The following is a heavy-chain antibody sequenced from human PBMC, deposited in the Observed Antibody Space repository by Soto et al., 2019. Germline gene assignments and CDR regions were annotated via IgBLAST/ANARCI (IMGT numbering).Heavy chain of an antibody. CDR3: ARGNFYYSMDV. CDR1: GGSFSGNY. Sequence: SETLSLTCAVYGGSFSGNYWSWVRQPPGKGLEWIGEFSDSGSTNYNPSLKSRVTISEDMSKSQFSLKLSSVTAADTAVYYCARGNFYYSMDVWGQGTTVTVSS. CDR2: FSDSGST. J-gene: IGHJ6*02. V-gene: IGHV4-34*01.